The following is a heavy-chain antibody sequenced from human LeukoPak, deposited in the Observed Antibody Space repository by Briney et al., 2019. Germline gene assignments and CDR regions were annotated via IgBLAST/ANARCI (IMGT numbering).Heavy chain of an antibody. V-gene: IGHV4-59*01. CDR3: ARGPMITFGGVIVIPGYYYYYGMDV. D-gene: IGHD3-16*02. CDR2: IYYSGST. J-gene: IGHJ6*02. CDR1: GGSISSYY. Sequence: SETLSLTCTVSGGSISSYYWSWIRQPPGKGLEWIGYIYYSGSTNYNPSLKSRVTISVDTSKNQFSLKLSSVTAADTAVYYCARGPMITFGGVIVIPGYYYYYGMDVWGQGTTVTVSS.